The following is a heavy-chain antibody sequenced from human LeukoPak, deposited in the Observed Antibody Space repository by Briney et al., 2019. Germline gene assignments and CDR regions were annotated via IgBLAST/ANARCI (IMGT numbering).Heavy chain of an antibody. Sequence: GGSLRLSCAASGFTFSSYAMSGVRQAPGKGLEWVSAISGSGGSTYYADSVKGRFTISRDNSKNTLYLQMNSLRAEDTAVYYCAKHRPRKVVVIAYFDYWGQGTLVTVSS. CDR2: ISGSGGST. CDR3: AKHRPRKVVVIAYFDY. J-gene: IGHJ4*02. V-gene: IGHV3-23*01. CDR1: GFTFSSYA. D-gene: IGHD3-22*01.